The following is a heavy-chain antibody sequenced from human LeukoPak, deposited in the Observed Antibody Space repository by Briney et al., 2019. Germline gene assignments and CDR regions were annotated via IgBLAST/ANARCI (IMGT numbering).Heavy chain of an antibody. V-gene: IGHV4-59*08. Sequence: PSETLSLTCTVSGGSISSYYWYWIRQPPGKGLEWIGYLYSSGSTNYNPSLKSRVTISVDTPKNQFSLKLSSVTAADTAVYYCARRRVGAAAGLDYWGQGTLVTVSS. D-gene: IGHD6-13*01. CDR3: ARRRVGAAAGLDY. CDR2: LYSSGST. CDR1: GGSISSYY. J-gene: IGHJ4*02.